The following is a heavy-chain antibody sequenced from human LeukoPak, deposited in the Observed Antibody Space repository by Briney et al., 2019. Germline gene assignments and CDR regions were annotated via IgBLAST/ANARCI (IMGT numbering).Heavy chain of an antibody. V-gene: IGHV3-11*01. CDR1: GFTFSDYY. J-gene: IGHJ6*02. Sequence: GSLRLSCAASGFTFSDYYMSWIRQAPGKGLEWVSYISSSGSTIYYADSVKGRFTSSRDNAKNSLYLQMNSLRAEDTAIYYCIKDIRPGGMDVWGQGITVTVSS. CDR3: IKDIRPGGMDV. CDR2: ISSSGSTI. D-gene: IGHD2-15*01.